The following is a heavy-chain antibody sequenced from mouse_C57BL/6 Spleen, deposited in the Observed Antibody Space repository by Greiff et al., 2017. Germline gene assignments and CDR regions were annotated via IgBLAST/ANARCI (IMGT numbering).Heavy chain of an antibody. V-gene: IGHV3-6*01. J-gene: IGHJ4*01. D-gene: IGHD1-1*01. CDR2: ISNDGSN. CDR3: ASYYYGRARGDYAMDC. CDR1: GYSITSGYY. Sequence: EVQLQESGPGLVKPSQSLSLTCSVTGYSITSGYYWNWIRQFPGNQLEWMGYISNDGSNNYNPSLKNRISITRDTSKNQFFLKLNSVTTEDTATYYGASYYYGRARGDYAMDCWGQGTSVTVSS.